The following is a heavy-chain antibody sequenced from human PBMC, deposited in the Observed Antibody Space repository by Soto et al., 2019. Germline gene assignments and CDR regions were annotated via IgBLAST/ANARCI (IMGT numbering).Heavy chain of an antibody. CDR1: GFTFDDYA. V-gene: IGHV3-9*01. J-gene: IGHJ3*02. CDR2: ISWNSGSI. Sequence: PGGSLRLSCAASGFTFDDYAMHWVRQAPGKGLEWVPGISWNSGSIGYADSVKGRFTISRDNAKNSLYLQMNSLRAEDTALYYCAKAVDLFAVVVVAAGAFDIWGQGTMVTVSS. CDR3: AKAVDLFAVVVVAAGAFDI. D-gene: IGHD2-15*01.